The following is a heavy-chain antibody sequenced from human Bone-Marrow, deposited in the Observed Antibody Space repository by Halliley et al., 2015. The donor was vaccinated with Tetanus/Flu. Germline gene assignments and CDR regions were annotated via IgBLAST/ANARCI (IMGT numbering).Heavy chain of an antibody. CDR1: GYTFTSFA. D-gene: IGHD6-13*01. CDR2: INIGNGNS. J-gene: IGHJ1*01. CDR3: AKGPYAQTSAGAGPGHLDH. Sequence: VQLVQSGAEVKKPGASVKIVCKASGYTFTSFAVHWVRQAPGQRMEWIGWINIGNGNSEHSQNFQGRVTITRDTSATTAYMELTGLKSEDTAIYYCAKGPYAQTSAGAGPGHLDHWGQGSQVTVSS. V-gene: IGHV1-3*04.